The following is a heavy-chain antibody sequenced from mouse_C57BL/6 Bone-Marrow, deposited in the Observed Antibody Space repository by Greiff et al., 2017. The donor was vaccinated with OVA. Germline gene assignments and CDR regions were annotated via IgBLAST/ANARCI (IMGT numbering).Heavy chain of an antibody. V-gene: IGHV1-69*01. CDR2: IDPSDSYT. Sequence: QVQLKQPGAELVMPGASVKLSCKASGYTFTSYWMHWVKQRPGQGLEWIGEIDPSDSYTKSNQKFKGKSTLTVEKSSITSYMQFSSLTSEDSAVYYCARWAPLGYWGQGTTLTVSS. J-gene: IGHJ2*01. CDR1: GYTFTSYW. CDR3: ARWAPLGY.